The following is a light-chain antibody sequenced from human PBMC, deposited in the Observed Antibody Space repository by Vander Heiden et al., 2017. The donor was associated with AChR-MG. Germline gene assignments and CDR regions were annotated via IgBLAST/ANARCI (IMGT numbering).Light chain of an antibody. J-gene: IGKJ1*01. V-gene: IGKV3-15*01. CDR3: KQYNNWPGT. CDR2: GAS. Sequence: ELVMTQSPTTLSVSPGERATLSCRASQSVSSNLAWYQQKPGQAPRLLIYGASTRATGIPARFSGSGSGTEFTLTISSLQSEDFAVYYCKQYNNWPGTFGQGTKVEIK. CDR1: QSVSSN.